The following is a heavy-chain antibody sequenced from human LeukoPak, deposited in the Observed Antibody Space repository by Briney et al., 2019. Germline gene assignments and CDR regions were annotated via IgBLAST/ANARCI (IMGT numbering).Heavy chain of an antibody. CDR3: ARTSQKYSYGSHYFDY. CDR1: GGSISSTSHY. D-gene: IGHD5-18*01. V-gene: IGHV4-39*07. CDR2: MYYSGST. Sequence: SETLSLTCTVSGGSISSTSHYWGWIRQPPGKGLEWVASMYYSGSTYYNPSLKSRVTISVDTSKNQFSLKLSSVTAADTAVYYCARTSQKYSYGSHYFDYWGQGTLVTVSS. J-gene: IGHJ4*02.